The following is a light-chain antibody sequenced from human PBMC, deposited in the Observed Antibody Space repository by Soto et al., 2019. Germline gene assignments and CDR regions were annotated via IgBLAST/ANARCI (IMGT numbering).Light chain of an antibody. Sequence: IGMKQAPATLSVSARERATLSCRASQRLAGNLAWFQHKPGQAPRLLLYEASTRATGVPARFSGSGSRTDFTLTISGLQSEDFATYYCQQYNNWPVTFGGGTKVDI. V-gene: IGKV3-15*01. J-gene: IGKJ4*01. CDR3: QQYNNWPVT. CDR1: QRLAGN. CDR2: EAS.